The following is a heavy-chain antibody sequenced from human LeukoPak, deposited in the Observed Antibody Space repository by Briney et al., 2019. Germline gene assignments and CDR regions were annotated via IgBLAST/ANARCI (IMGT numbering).Heavy chain of an antibody. D-gene: IGHD3-3*01. CDR3: ARESDDDFWSGYYPY. Sequence: PGGSLRLSCAASGFTVSSNYMSWVRQAPGKGLEWVSVIYSGGSTYYADSVKGRFTISRDNSKNTLYLQMNSLRAEDTAVYYCARESDDDFWSGYYPYWGQGTLVTVSS. J-gene: IGHJ4*02. V-gene: IGHV3-53*01. CDR2: IYSGGST. CDR1: GFTVSSNY.